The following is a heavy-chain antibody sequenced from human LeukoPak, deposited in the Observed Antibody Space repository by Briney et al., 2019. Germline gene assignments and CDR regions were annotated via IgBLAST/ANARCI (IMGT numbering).Heavy chain of an antibody. V-gene: IGHV4-34*01. Sequence: PSETLSLTCAVYGGSFSGYYWSWIRQPPGKGLEWIWEINHSGSTNYNPSLKSRVTISVDTSKNQFSLKLSSVTAADTAVYYCARDQPREGPLHTAAAGGYFDYWGQGTLVTVSS. J-gene: IGHJ4*02. CDR1: GGSFSGYY. CDR3: ARDQPREGPLHTAAAGGYFDY. CDR2: INHSGST. D-gene: IGHD6-13*01.